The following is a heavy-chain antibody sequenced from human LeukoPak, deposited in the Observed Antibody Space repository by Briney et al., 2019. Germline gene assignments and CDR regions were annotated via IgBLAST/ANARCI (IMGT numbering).Heavy chain of an antibody. CDR2: ISSSGSTI. Sequence: GGSLRLSCAASGFTFSDYYMSWIRQAPGKGLEWVSYISSSGSTIYYADSEKGRFTISRDNAKNSLYLQMNSLRAEDTAVYYCVRSRWFGESPFDYWGQGTLVTVSS. CDR1: GFTFSDYY. V-gene: IGHV3-11*04. J-gene: IGHJ4*02. D-gene: IGHD3-10*01. CDR3: VRSRWFGESPFDY.